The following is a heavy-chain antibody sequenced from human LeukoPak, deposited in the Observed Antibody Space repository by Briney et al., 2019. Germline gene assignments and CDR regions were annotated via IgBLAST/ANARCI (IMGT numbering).Heavy chain of an antibody. V-gene: IGHV3-7*01. J-gene: IGHJ3*02. D-gene: IGHD3-3*01. CDR3: ARPVRFLEWLFPSDAFDI. CDR2: IKQDGSEK. CDR1: GFTFSSYW. Sequence: PGGSLRLSCAASGFTFSSYWMRWVRQAPGKGLEWVANIKQDGSEKYYVDSVKGRFTISRDNAKNSLYLQMNSLRAEDTAVYYCARPVRFLEWLFPSDAFDIWGQGTMVTVSS.